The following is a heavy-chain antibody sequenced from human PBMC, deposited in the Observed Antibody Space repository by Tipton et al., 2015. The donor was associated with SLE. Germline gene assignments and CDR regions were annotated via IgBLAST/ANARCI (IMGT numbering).Heavy chain of an antibody. CDR2: IYYSGST. V-gene: IGHV4-59*08. J-gene: IGHJ5*02. D-gene: IGHD6-13*01. Sequence: TLSLICTVSGGSISNYYWSWIRQPPGKGLEWIAYIYYSGSTNYNPSLKSRVTISVDTSKNQFSLKLSSVTAADTAVYYCARYSSIPNWFDPWGQGTLVTVSS. CDR1: GGSISNYY. CDR3: ARYSSIPNWFDP.